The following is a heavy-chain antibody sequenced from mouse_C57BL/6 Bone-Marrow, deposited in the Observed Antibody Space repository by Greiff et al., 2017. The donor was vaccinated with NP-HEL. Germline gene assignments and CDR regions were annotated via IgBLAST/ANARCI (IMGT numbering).Heavy chain of an antibody. D-gene: IGHD1-1*01. Sequence: QVQLKQSGPELVKPGASVKISCKASGYAFSSSWMNWVKQRPGKGLEWIGRIYPGGGDTNYTVPFKGKATLTADKSSRTAYMQLSSLTSEYSAVYFCARRYRAWFAYWGQGTLVTVSA. V-gene: IGHV1-82*01. CDR2: IYPGGGDT. CDR3: ARRYRAWFAY. CDR1: GYAFSSSW. J-gene: IGHJ3*01.